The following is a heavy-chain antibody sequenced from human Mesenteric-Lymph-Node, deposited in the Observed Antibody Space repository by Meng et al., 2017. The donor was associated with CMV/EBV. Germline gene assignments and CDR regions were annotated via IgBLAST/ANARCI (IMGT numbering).Heavy chain of an antibody. J-gene: IGHJ4*02. D-gene: IGHD6-13*01. CDR3: ARFVAAAGNYYFDY. V-gene: IGHV1-46*01. CDR1: GYTFTSYY. Sequence: ASVKVSCKASGYTFTSYYMHWVRQAPGQGLEWMGMISPSSGSTDYAQKFQGRVTMTRDTSTSTVYMDLTSLSSEDTAMYHCARFVAAAGNYYFDYWGQGTLVTVSS. CDR2: ISPSSGST.